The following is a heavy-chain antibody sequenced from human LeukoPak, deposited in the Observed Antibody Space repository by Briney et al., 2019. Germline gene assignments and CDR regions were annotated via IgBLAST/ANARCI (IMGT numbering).Heavy chain of an antibody. CDR2: IYTSGST. V-gene: IGHV4-4*07. CDR3: ARVGTLYCSSTSCSYFDY. J-gene: IGHJ4*02. D-gene: IGHD2-2*01. CDR1: GGSISSYY. Sequence: SETLSLTCTVSGGSISSYYWSWIRQPAGKGLEWIGRIYTSGSTNNNPSLKSRVTMSVDTSKNQFSLKLSSVTAADTAVYYCARVGTLYCSSTSCSYFDYWGQGTLVTVSS.